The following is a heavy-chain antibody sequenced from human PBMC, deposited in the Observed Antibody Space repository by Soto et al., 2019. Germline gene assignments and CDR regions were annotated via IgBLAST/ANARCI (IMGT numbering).Heavy chain of an antibody. CDR2: IIPIFGTA. CDR3: ASVRYSYGPNAAFDI. Sequence: GASVKVSCKASGGTFSSYAISWVRQAPGQGLEWMGGIIPIFGTANYAQKFQGRVTITADESTSTAYMELSSLRSEDTAVYYCASVRYSYGPNAAFDIWGQGTMVTVSS. V-gene: IGHV1-69*13. J-gene: IGHJ3*02. CDR1: GGTFSSYA. D-gene: IGHD5-18*01.